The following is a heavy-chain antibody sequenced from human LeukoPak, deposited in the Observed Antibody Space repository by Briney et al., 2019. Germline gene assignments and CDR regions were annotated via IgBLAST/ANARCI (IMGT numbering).Heavy chain of an antibody. CDR1: GFTFSSHW. D-gene: IGHD4-17*01. V-gene: IGHV3-7*01. CDR3: ARGKSYGDYDY. J-gene: IGHJ4*02. CDR2: IKQDGSEK. Sequence: AGGSLRLSCAASGFTFSSHWMSWVRQAPGKGPEWVANIKQDGSEKYYVDSVQGRFTISRDNAKNSLYLQMNSLRAEETAVYYCARGKSYGDYDYWGQGTLVTVSS.